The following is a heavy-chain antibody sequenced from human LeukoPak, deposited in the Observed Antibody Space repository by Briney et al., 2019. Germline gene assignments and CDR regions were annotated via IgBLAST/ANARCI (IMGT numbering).Heavy chain of an antibody. CDR2: ISSSSSTI. J-gene: IGHJ4*02. V-gene: IGHV3-48*04. CDR3: AKNLLSTNCGGNSCFDY. CDR1: GFTFSSYS. Sequence: GGSLRLSCAASGFTFSSYSMNWVRQAPGKGLEWGSYISSSSSTIYYADSVKGRFTISRDNAKNSLYLQMNILRAEDTAVYYCAKNLLSTNCGGNSCFDYWGQGTLVTVSS. D-gene: IGHD4-23*01.